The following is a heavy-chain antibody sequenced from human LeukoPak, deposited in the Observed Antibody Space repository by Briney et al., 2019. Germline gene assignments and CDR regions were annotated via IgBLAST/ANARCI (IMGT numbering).Heavy chain of an antibody. CDR2: ISNNGGYT. V-gene: IGHV3-23*01. D-gene: IGHD2-15*01. Sequence: GGSLRLSCAASGFTFSSSAMSWVRLAPGKGLEWVSAISNNGGYTYYADSVQGRFTISRDNSKSTLCLQMNSLRAEDTAVYYCAKQLGYCSDGSCYFPYWGQGTLVTVSS. J-gene: IGHJ4*02. CDR3: AKQLGYCSDGSCYFPY. CDR1: GFTFSSSA.